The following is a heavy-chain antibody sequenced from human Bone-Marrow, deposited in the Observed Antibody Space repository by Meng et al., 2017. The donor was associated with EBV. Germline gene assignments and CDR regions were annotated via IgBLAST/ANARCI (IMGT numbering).Heavy chain of an antibody. Sequence: QVQLQESGAGLVKPSQTLSLTCAVSGGSSSTGYYYWTWIRQPPGKGLEWIGYMYYNGITYYNPSLKSRVTISGDSSKNQFSLKLTSVTAADTAVYFCARGSSFCSGGSCFENWGQGTLVTVSS. CDR1: GGSSSTGYYY. J-gene: IGHJ4*02. CDR2: MYYNGIT. CDR3: ARGSSFCSGGSCFEN. D-gene: IGHD2-15*01. V-gene: IGHV4-30-4*01.